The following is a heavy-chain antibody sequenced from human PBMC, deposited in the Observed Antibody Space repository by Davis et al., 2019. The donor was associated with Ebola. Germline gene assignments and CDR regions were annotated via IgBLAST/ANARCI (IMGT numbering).Heavy chain of an antibody. CDR2: INPNSGGT. CDR3: ARDMGMVQEANWFDP. Sequence: ASVKVSCKASGYTFTGYYMHWVRQAPGQGLEWMGWINPNSGGTNYAQKFQGRVTMTRDTSTSTVHMELRSLRSDDTAVYYCARDMGMVQEANWFDPWGQGTLVTVSS. CDR1: GYTFTGYY. V-gene: IGHV1-2*02. J-gene: IGHJ5*02. D-gene: IGHD3-10*01.